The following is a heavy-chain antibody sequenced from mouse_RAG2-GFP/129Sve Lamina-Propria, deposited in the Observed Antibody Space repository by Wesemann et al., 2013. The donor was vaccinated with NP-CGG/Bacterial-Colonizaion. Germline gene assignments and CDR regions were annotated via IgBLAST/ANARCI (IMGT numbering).Heavy chain of an antibody. CDR2: INPDSSTI. V-gene: IGHV4-1*01. CDR3: ASLGNYGYFDV. Sequence: EVKLLQSGGGLVQPGGSLKLSCAASGIDFSRYWMSWVRRAPGKGLGWIGEINPDSSTINYAPSLKDKFIISRDNAKNTLYLQMSKVRSEDTALYYCASLGNYGYFDVWGTGTTVTVSS. CDR1: GIDFSRYW. J-gene: IGHJ1*03. D-gene: IGHD2-1*01.